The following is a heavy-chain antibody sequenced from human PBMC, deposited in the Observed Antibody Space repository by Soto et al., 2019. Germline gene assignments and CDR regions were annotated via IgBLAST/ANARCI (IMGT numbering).Heavy chain of an antibody. V-gene: IGHV3-23*01. J-gene: IGHJ5*02. Sequence: EVQLLESGGGLVQPGGSLRLSCAASGFPFSSRAMSWVRQAPGKGLEWVSAISGSGTITYYADSVKGWFTISRDTSKNTLYLQMNSLRADYTAVYYCAEWARYCSGADCRAWGQGTLVTVSS. D-gene: IGHD2-15*01. CDR1: GFPFSSRA. CDR3: AEWARYCSGADCRA. CDR2: ISGSGTIT.